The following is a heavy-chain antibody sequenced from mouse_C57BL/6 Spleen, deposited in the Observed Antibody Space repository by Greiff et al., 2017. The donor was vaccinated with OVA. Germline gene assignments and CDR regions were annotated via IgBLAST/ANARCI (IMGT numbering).Heavy chain of an antibody. CDR3: AKSQYGYPYFDY. J-gene: IGHJ2*01. Sequence: QVQLQQSGPGLVQPSQSLSITCTVSGFSLTSYGVHWVRQSPGKGLEWLGVIWRGGSTDYNAAFMYRLSITKDNSKSQVFFKMNSLQADDTAIYYCAKSQYGYPYFDYWDQGTTLTVSS. CDR1: GFSLTSYG. CDR2: IWRGGST. V-gene: IGHV2-5*01. D-gene: IGHD2-2*01.